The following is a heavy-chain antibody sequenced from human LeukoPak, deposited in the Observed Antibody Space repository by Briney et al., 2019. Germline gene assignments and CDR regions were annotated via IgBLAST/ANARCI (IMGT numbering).Heavy chain of an antibody. D-gene: IGHD2-15*01. CDR3: ARDLEQQTATTPFYYYYGMDV. J-gene: IGHJ6*02. Sequence: ASVKVSCKASGYTFTGYYMHWVRQAPGQGLEWMGWINPNSGGTNYAQKFQGWVTMTRDTSISTAYMELSRLRSDDTAVYYCARDLEQQTATTPFYYYYGMDVWGQGTTVTVSS. CDR1: GYTFTGYY. V-gene: IGHV1-2*04. CDR2: INPNSGGT.